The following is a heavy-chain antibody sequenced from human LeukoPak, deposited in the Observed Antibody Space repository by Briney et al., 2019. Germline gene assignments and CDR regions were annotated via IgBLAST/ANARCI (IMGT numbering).Heavy chain of an antibody. CDR1: GFTFSSYS. Sequence: GGSLRLSCAASGFTFSSYSMNWVRQAPGKGLEWVSSISSSSSYIHYADSVKGRFTISRDNAKNSLYLQMNSLRAEDTAVYYCARESYYDYVWGSYRYGGAFDIWGQGTMVTVSS. CDR3: ARESYYDYVWGSYRYGGAFDI. D-gene: IGHD3-16*02. V-gene: IGHV3-21*01. CDR2: ISSSSSYI. J-gene: IGHJ3*02.